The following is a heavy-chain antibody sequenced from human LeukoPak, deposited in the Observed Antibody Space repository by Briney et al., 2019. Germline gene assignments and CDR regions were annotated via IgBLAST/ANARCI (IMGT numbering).Heavy chain of an antibody. Sequence: VASVKVSCKASGYTFTSYGISWVRQAPGQGLEWMGWINPNSGDTNYAQKFQGRVTMTRDTSISTAYMELSRLRSDDTAVYYCARDRGVDYCSGGSCSHYYYYMDVWGKGTTVTISS. CDR1: GYTFTSYG. CDR3: ARDRGVDYCSGGSCSHYYYYMDV. CDR2: INPNSGDT. V-gene: IGHV1-2*02. J-gene: IGHJ6*03. D-gene: IGHD2-15*01.